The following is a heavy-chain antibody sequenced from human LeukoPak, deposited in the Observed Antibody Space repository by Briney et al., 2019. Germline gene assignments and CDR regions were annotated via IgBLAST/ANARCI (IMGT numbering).Heavy chain of an antibody. V-gene: IGHV4-59*01. CDR3: ATATPHDFWSGYSHYYLDV. J-gene: IGHJ6*03. D-gene: IGHD3-3*01. CDR1: GGSISSYY. Sequence: SETLSLTCTVAGGSISSYYWSWIRQPPGEGLEWIGYIYYSGSTNYNPSLKSRVTISVDTPKNQFSLKLSYVTAEDPAVYYCATATPHDFWSGYSHYYLDVWGKGTTVNVSS. CDR2: IYYSGST.